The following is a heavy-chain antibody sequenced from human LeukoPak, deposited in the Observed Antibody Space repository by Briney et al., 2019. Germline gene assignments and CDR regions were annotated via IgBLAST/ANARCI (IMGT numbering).Heavy chain of an antibody. V-gene: IGHV4-59*08. CDR1: GGSISSYY. CDR3: ARLTLNQYYFDY. J-gene: IGHJ4*02. Sequence: SETLSLTCTVSGGSISSYYWSWIRQPPGKGLDWIGYIYYSGSTNYNPSLKSRVTISVDTSKNQFSLKLSSVTAADTAVYYCARLTLNQYYFDYWGQGTLVTVSS. D-gene: IGHD1-14*01. CDR2: IYYSGST.